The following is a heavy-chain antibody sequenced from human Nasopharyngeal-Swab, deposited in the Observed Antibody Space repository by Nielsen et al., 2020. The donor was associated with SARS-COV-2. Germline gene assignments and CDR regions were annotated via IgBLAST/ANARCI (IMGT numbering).Heavy chain of an antibody. CDR2: IKQDGSEK. D-gene: IGHD2-2*01. J-gene: IGHJ3*02. Sequence: GGSLRLSCAAYGFTFSSYWMSWVRQAPGKGLEWVANIKQDGSEKYYVDSVKGRFTISRDNAKNSLYLQMNSLRAEDTAVYYCARDRDYAGAFDIWGQGTMVTVSS. CDR3: ARDRDYAGAFDI. V-gene: IGHV3-7*01. CDR1: GFTFSSYW.